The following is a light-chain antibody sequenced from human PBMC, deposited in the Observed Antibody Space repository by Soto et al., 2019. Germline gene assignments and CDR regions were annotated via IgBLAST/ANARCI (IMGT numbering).Light chain of an antibody. CDR2: GAF. Sequence: EIVMTQSPVTLSVSPGERATLSRRASQSVSSNLAWYQQKPGQAPSLLIYGAFTRATGIPARFSGTGSGTEFTLTISSLQSEDFELYYCQQYNDWPLTLGQGTKVDIK. CDR3: QQYNDWPLT. V-gene: IGKV3-15*01. J-gene: IGKJ1*01. CDR1: QSVSSN.